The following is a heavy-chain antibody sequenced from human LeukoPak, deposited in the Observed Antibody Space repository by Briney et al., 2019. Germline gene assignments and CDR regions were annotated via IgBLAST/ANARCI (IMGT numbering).Heavy chain of an antibody. D-gene: IGHD1-7*01. CDR2: IIPIFGTA. CDR3: ARGLGNWNYEQGYFDY. Sequence: SVKVSCKASGGTFSSYAISWVRQAPGQGLEWMGGIIPIFGTANYAQKFQGRVTITADGSTSTAYMELSSLRSEDTAVYYCARGLGNWNYEQGYFDYWGQGTLVTVSS. CDR1: GGTFSSYA. V-gene: IGHV1-69*13. J-gene: IGHJ4*02.